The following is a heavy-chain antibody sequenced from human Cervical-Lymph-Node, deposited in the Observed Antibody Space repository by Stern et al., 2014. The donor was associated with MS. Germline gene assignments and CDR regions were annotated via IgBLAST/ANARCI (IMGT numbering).Heavy chain of an antibody. D-gene: IGHD3-3*02. J-gene: IGHJ4*02. CDR2: IGTAGDT. CDR1: EFIVSTYD. CDR3: TRGDSMTGFDF. V-gene: IGHV3-13*01. Sequence: VHLVESGGGLVQPGGSLRLSCAASEFIVSTYDMNWVRHVTGKGLEWVSGIGTAGDTHYPGSVKGRFTISRDDAENSLYLQMNSLKAGDTAVYYCTRGDSMTGFDFWGQGILVTVSS.